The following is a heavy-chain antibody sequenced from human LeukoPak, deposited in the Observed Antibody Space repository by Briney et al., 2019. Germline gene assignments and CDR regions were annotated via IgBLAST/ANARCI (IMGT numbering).Heavy chain of an antibody. CDR1: GYTFTGYY. CDR3: ARAKVEGRKQWLVLDY. V-gene: IGHV1-2*02. CDR2: INPSTGGT. Sequence: ASVKVSCKASGYTFTGYYMHWVRQAPGQGLEWMGWINPSTGGTNSAQKFQGRVTMTRDTSISTAYMEVSSLRSDDTAVYYCARAKVEGRKQWLVLDYWGQGTLVTVSS. J-gene: IGHJ4*02. D-gene: IGHD6-19*01.